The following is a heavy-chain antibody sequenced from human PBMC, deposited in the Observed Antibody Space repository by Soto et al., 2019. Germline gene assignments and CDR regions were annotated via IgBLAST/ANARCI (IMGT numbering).Heavy chain of an antibody. D-gene: IGHD1-7*01. CDR2: IIPIFGTA. J-gene: IGHJ6*02. V-gene: IGHV1-69*01. Sequence: SCKASGGTFSSYAISWVRQAPGQGLEWMGGIIPIFGTANYAQKFQGRVTITADESTSTAYMELSSLRSEDTAVYYCAREGLELRSSYGMDVWGQGTTVTVSS. CDR3: AREGLELRSSYGMDV. CDR1: GGTFSSYA.